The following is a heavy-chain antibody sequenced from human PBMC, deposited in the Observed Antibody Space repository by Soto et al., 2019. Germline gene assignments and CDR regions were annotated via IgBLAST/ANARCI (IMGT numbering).Heavy chain of an antibody. J-gene: IGHJ3*01. CDR3: ARHVSAVGATQSAFDV. CDR1: GFTFSSYG. V-gene: IGHV3-33*01. Sequence: PGGSLRLSCAASGFTFSSYGMHWVRQAPGKGLEWVAVIWYDGSNKYYADSVKGRFTISRDNSKNTLYLQMSSLKASDTAIFYCARHVSAVGATQSAFDVWGQGTMVTVSS. CDR2: IWYDGSNK. D-gene: IGHD1-26*01.